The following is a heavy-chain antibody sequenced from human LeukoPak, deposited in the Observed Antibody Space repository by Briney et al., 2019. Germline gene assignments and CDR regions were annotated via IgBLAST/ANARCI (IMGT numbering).Heavy chain of an antibody. CDR3: ARDGCSSTSCLSDSNWFDP. CDR2: INPNSGGT. Sequence: GASVKVSCKASGYTFTGYYMHWVRQAPGQGLEWMGWINPNSGGTNYAQKFQGRVTMTRDTSISTAYMELSRLRSDDTAVYYCARDGCSSTSCLSDSNWFDPWGQGTLVTVSS. CDR1: GYTFTGYY. J-gene: IGHJ5*02. V-gene: IGHV1-2*02. D-gene: IGHD2-2*01.